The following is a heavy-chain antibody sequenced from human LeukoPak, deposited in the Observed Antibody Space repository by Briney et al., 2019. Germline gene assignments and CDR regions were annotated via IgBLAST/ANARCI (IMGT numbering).Heavy chain of an antibody. CDR3: AKSRSGYYRYNWFDP. CDR1: GFTFDDYA. V-gene: IGHV3-9*01. Sequence: GGSLRLSCAASGFTFDDYAMHWVRQAPGKGLEWVSGISWNSGSIGYADSAKGRFTTSRDNAKNSLYLQMNSLRAEDTALYYCAKSRSGYYRYNWFDPWGQGTLVTVSS. J-gene: IGHJ5*02. CDR2: ISWNSGSI. D-gene: IGHD3-3*01.